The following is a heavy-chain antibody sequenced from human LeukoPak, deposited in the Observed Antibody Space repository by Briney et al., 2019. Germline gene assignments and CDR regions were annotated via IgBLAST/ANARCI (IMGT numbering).Heavy chain of an antibody. V-gene: IGHV4-34*01. CDR2: INHSGST. CDR1: GFTFSSYA. D-gene: IGHD3-10*01. CDR3: ARRYGFVDY. J-gene: IGHJ4*02. Sequence: GSLRLSCAASGFTFSSYAMSWIRQPPGKGLEWIGEINHSGSTNYNPSLKSRVTISVDTSKNQFSLKLSSVTAADTAVYYCARRYGFVDYWGQGTLVTVSS.